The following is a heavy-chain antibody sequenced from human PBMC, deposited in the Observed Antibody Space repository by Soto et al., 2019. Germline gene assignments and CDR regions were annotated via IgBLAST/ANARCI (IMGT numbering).Heavy chain of an antibody. CDR2: IDPSDSYT. CDR1: EYRFTSYW. Sequence: GESLKISSQGAEYRFTSYWISWVRQMPGKGLEWMGRIDPSDSYTNYSPSFQGHVTISADKSISTAYLQWSSLKASDTAMYYCARLSYYYYYGMDVWGQGTTVTVSS. J-gene: IGHJ6*02. CDR3: ARLSYYYYYGMDV. V-gene: IGHV5-10-1*01.